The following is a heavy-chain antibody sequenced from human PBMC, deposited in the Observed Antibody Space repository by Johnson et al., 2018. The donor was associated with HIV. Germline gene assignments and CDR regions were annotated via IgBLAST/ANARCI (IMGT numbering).Heavy chain of an antibody. CDR3: ARVGRTRAFDI. D-gene: IGHD1-26*01. CDR2: IYSGGST. V-gene: IGHV3-66*03. Sequence: VQVVESGGGLIQPGGSLRLSCAASGFTVSSNYMSWVRQAPGKGLEWVSVIYSGGSTYYADSVKGRFTISRDNSTNTLYLQMGSLRAEVMAVYYCARVGRTRAFDIWGQGTMVTVSS. J-gene: IGHJ3*02. CDR1: GFTVSSNY.